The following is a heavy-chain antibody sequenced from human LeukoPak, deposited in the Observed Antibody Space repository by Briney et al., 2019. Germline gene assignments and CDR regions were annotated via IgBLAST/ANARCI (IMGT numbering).Heavy chain of an antibody. CDR3: AKARCGGDCYRSPYYFDY. D-gene: IGHD2-21*02. J-gene: IGHJ4*02. CDR1: GFTFDDYA. Sequence: GGSLRLSCAASGFTFDDYAMHWVRQAPGKGLEWVSGISWNSGSIDYADSVKGRFTISRDNAKNSLYLQMNSLRAEDTALYYCAKARCGGDCYRSPYYFDYWGQGTLVTVSS. V-gene: IGHV3-9*01. CDR2: ISWNSGSI.